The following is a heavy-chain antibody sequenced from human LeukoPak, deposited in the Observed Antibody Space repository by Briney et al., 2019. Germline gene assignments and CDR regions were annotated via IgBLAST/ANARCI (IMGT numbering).Heavy chain of an antibody. V-gene: IGHV3-74*03. J-gene: IGHJ4*02. CDR2: INGDGTST. D-gene: IGHD4-17*01. CDR3: ARASTTVPNLLDY. Sequence: GGSLRLSCAASGFTFSTYWMHWVRQAPGKGLLWVSRINGDGTSTKYADSVKGRFTISRDNARHTLYLQMGAEDTAVYYCARASTTVPNLLDYWGQGTLVTVSS. CDR1: GFTFSTYW.